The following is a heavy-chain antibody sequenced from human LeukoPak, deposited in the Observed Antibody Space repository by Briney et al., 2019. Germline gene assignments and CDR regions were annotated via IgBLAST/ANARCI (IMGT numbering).Heavy chain of an antibody. V-gene: IGHV3-9*01. D-gene: IGHD3-10*01. J-gene: IGHJ6*03. CDR1: EFTFDDYA. CDR2: ISWNSGSI. CDR3: AKGQRGFGKYYYYYYMDV. Sequence: PGGSLRLSCAASEFTFDDYAMHWVRQAPGKGLDCVSGISWNSGSIGYADSVKGRFTISRDNAKNSLYLRMNSLRAEDTALYYCAKGQRGFGKYYYYYYMDVWGKGTTVTVSS.